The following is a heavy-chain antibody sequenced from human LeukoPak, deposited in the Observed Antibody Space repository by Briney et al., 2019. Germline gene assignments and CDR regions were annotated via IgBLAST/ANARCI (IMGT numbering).Heavy chain of an antibody. J-gene: IGHJ5*02. Sequence: GASVKVSCEASGYTFTGYYMHWVRRAPGQGLEWMGWINPNSGGTNYAQKFQGRVTMTRDTSISTAYMELSRLRSDDTAVYYCARVEIAAAGYYGGWFDPWGQGTLVTASS. CDR1: GYTFTGYY. CDR2: INPNSGGT. V-gene: IGHV1-2*02. CDR3: ARVEIAAAGYYGGWFDP. D-gene: IGHD6-13*01.